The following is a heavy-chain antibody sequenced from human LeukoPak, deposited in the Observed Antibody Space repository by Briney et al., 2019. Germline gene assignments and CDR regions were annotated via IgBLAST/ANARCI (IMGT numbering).Heavy chain of an antibody. D-gene: IGHD4-23*01. CDR1: GFTFSTYT. CDR3: AREHPVATWFDP. V-gene: IGHV3-21*01. Sequence: GGSLRLSCAASGFTFSTYTLNWVRQAPGKGLEWVSSITSSSSSIYYADSVKGRFTISRDSAKNSLYLQMNSLRAEDTAVYYCAREHPVATWFDPWGQGTLVTVSS. J-gene: IGHJ5*02. CDR2: ITSSSSSI.